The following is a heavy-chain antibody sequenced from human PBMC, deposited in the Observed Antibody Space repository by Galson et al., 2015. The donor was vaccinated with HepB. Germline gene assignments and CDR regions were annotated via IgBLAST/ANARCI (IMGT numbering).Heavy chain of an antibody. CDR3: ARVRGSFTATDAFDI. CDR2: TYYRSKWNN. D-gene: IGHD1-26*01. CDR1: GDSVSSKSAA. V-gene: IGHV6-1*01. J-gene: IGHJ3*02. Sequence: CAISGDSVSSKSAAWNWIRQSPSRGLEWLGRTYYRSKWNNDYAVSVQSRITINPDTSKNQFSLQLNSVTSEDTAVYYCARVRGSFTATDAFDIWGQGTMVTVSS.